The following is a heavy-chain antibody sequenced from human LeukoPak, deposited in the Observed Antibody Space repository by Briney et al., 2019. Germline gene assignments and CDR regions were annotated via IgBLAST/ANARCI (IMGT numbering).Heavy chain of an antibody. V-gene: IGHV3-48*03. J-gene: IGHJ4*02. CDR2: ISSSGSTI. D-gene: IGHD3-10*02. Sequence: GGSLRLSCAASVFTFSSYEMNWVRQAPGKGLEWVSYISSSGSTIYYADSVKGRFTISRDNAKNSLYLQMNSLRAEDTAVYYCARAVRGGADTYWGQGTLVAVSS. CDR1: VFTFSSYE. CDR3: ARAVRGGADTY.